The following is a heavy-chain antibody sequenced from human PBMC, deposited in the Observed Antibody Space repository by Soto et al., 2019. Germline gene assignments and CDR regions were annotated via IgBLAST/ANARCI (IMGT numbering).Heavy chain of an antibody. CDR2: ISGGDGST. J-gene: IGHJ6*02. CDR3: VKDLVRSYYGAINYGLDV. V-gene: IGHV3-23*01. D-gene: IGHD1-26*01. Sequence: PGGSLRLSCASSVFTFISYAMTWVRQAPGKGLEWVSGISGGDGSTYYADSVKGRFAISRDDSTDTLSLQMNSLRGEDTAVYYCVKDLVRSYYGAINYGLDVWGQGTTVTVSS. CDR1: VFTFISYA.